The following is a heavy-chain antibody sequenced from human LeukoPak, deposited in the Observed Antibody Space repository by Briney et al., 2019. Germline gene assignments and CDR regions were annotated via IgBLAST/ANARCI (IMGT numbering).Heavy chain of an antibody. D-gene: IGHD4-17*01. V-gene: IGHV3-21*01. CDR1: GFTFSSYS. CDR3: ASGGGDYDADY. Sequence: GGSLRLSCAASGFTFSSYSMNWVRQAPGKGLEWVSSISSSSSHIYYADSVKGRFTISRDNSKNTLYLQMNSLRAEDTAVYYCASGGGDYDADYWGQGTLVTVSS. J-gene: IGHJ4*02. CDR2: ISSSSSHI.